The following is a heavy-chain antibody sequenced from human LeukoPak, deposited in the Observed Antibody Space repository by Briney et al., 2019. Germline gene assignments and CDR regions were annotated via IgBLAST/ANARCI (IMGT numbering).Heavy chain of an antibody. Sequence: GGSLRLSCAASGFTFSSDGMHWVRQAPGKGLEWVAFIRYDGSNEYYADSVKGRFTISRDNSKNTLYLQMNSLRAEDTAVYYCAKGVVPAAPLNYYYYMDVWGKGTTVTVS. D-gene: IGHD2-2*01. V-gene: IGHV3-30*02. CDR3: AKGVVPAAPLNYYYYMDV. J-gene: IGHJ6*03. CDR2: IRYDGSNE. CDR1: GFTFSSDG.